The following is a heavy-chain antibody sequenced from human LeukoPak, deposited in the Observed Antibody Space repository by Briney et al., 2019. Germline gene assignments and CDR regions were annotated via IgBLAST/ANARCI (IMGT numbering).Heavy chain of an antibody. CDR1: GFTFSSYS. CDR3: AKTKTGTHSDY. J-gene: IGHJ4*02. V-gene: IGHV3-48*04. D-gene: IGHD1-1*01. CDR2: ISSSSSTI. Sequence: PGGSLRLSCAASGFTFSSYSMNWVRQAPGKGLEWVSYISSSSSTIYYADSVKGRFTISRDNAKNSLYLQMNSLRAEDTAVYYCAKTKTGTHSDYWGQGTLVTVSS.